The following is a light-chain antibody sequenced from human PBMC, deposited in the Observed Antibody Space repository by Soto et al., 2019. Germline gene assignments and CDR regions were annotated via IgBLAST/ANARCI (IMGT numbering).Light chain of an antibody. J-gene: IGKJ2*01. V-gene: IGKV3-11*01. CDR2: DAS. CDR1: QSVSSY. CDR3: QQRSNWPPYT. Sequence: EIVLTKSPATLSLSPGERATLSCRASQSVSSYLAWYQQKPGQAPRLLIYDASNRATGIPARFSGSGSGTDFTLTISSLEPEEFAAYYCQQRSNWPPYTVGQGTKLEIK.